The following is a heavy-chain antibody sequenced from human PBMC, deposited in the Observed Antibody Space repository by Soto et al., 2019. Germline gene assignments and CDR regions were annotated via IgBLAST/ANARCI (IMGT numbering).Heavy chain of an antibody. D-gene: IGHD3-22*01. CDR1: GGSISSGAYY. V-gene: IGHV4-31*03. CDR2: IYYSGST. CDR3: VRLYDSGGCFDY. Sequence: QVQLQESGPGLVKPSQTLSLTCTVSGGSISSGAYYWSWIRQHPGKGLEWIGYIYYSGSTSYNPSLKSRITISQDTSKKQFSLKLSSVTAADTAVYYCVRLYDSGGCFDYWGQGTLVTVSS. J-gene: IGHJ4*02.